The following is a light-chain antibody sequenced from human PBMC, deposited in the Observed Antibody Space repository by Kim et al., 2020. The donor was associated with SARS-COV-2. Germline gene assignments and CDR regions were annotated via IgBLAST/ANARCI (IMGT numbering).Light chain of an antibody. V-gene: IGLV3-1*01. CDR3: QAWDSSTGV. CDR2: QDS. Sequence: VSQGQTASITCSGDKLGDKYACWYQQKPGQSPVLVIYQDSKRPSGIPERFSGSNSGNTATLTISGTQAMDEADYYCQAWDSSTGVFGGGTQLTVL. J-gene: IGLJ2*01. CDR1: KLGDKY.